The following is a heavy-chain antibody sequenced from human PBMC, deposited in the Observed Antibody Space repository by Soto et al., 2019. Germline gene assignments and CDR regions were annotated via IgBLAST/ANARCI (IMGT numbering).Heavy chain of an antibody. CDR3: AIPGSWYGGRSYYGMDV. CDR1: GYSFTSYL. CDR2: IDPSDSYT. D-gene: IGHD2-15*01. V-gene: IGHV5-10-1*01. Sequence: GESLKISCKGSGYSFTSYLISWVRQMPGKGVEWMGRIDPSDSYTNYSPSFQGHVTISADKSISTAYLQWSSLKASDTAMYYCAIPGSWYGGRSYYGMDVWGQGTTITVSS. J-gene: IGHJ6*02.